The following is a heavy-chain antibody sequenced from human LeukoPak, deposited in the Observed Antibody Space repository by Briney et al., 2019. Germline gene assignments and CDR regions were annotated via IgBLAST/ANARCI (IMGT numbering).Heavy chain of an antibody. D-gene: IGHD3-9*01. Sequence: ASVKVSCKASGYTFTGYYMHWVRQAPGQGLEWMGWINPNSGGTNYAQKFQGRVTMTRDTSISTAYMELSRLGSDDTAVYYCARASTVRYYDILTGYYHNWFDPWGQGTLVTVSS. CDR3: ARASTVRYYDILTGYYHNWFDP. CDR2: INPNSGGT. J-gene: IGHJ5*02. V-gene: IGHV1-2*02. CDR1: GYTFTGYY.